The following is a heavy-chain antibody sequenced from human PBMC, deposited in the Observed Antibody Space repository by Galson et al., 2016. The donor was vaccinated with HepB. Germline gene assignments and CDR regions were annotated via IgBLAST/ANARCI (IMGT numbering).Heavy chain of an antibody. V-gene: IGHV4-39*01. Sequence: SETLSLTCTVSGDSISNSDYYWGWVRQPPGKGLEWIGSIYYSGSTYYNPSLKSRVTVSVDTSKNQFSLKLSSVAAADTAVYYCASQLFSSSFDAFDIWGQGTRVTVSS. J-gene: IGHJ3*02. CDR2: IYYSGST. CDR1: GDSISNSDYY. D-gene: IGHD6-13*01. CDR3: ASQLFSSSFDAFDI.